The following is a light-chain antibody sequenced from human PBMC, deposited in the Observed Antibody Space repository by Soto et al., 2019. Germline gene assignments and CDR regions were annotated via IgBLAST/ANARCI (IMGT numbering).Light chain of an antibody. J-gene: IGKJ5*01. V-gene: IGKV3-15*01. Sequence: ETVMTQSPATLSVSPGERATLSCRASQSVNSNLAWYQQKPGQAPRLLIYGASTRATGVPDRFSGTGSGTDFTLTISSLKSEDYAIYYGQQYKSWPRITFGQGTRLEI. CDR3: QQYKSWPRIT. CDR1: QSVNSN. CDR2: GAS.